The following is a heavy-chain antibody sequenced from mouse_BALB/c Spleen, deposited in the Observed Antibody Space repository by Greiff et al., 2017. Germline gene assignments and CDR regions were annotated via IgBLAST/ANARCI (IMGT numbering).Heavy chain of an antibody. V-gene: IGHV3-6*02. CDR2: ISYDGSN. Sequence: EVQLVESGPGLVKPSQSLSLTCSVTGYSITSGYYWNWIRQFPGNKLEWMGYISYDGSNNYNPSLKNRISITRDTSKNQFFLKLNSVTTEDTATYYCASCMGLRRGYAMDYWGQGTSVTVSS. CDR3: ASCMGLRRGYAMDY. CDR1: GYSITSGYY. D-gene: IGHD2-4*01. J-gene: IGHJ4*01.